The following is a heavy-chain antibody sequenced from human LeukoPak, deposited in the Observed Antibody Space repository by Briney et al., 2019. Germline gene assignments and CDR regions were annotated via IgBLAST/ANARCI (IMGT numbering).Heavy chain of an antibody. V-gene: IGHV1-18*01. J-gene: IGHJ3*02. CDR1: GYTFTSYG. Sequence: ASVKVSCKASGYTFTSYGISWVRQAPGQGLEWMGWISAYNGNTNYAQKLQGRVTMTTGTSTSTAYMELRSLRSDDTAVYYCARDCSGGSCYSGRAFDIWGQGTMVTVSS. CDR3: ARDCSGGSCYSGRAFDI. D-gene: IGHD2-15*01. CDR2: ISAYNGNT.